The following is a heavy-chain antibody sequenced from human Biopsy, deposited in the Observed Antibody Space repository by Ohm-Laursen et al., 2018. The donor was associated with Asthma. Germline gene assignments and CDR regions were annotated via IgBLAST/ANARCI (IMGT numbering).Heavy chain of an antibody. J-gene: IGHJ3*01. V-gene: IGHV1-3*04. CDR2: VNTCNGAT. Sequence: ASVKASCTASGYTFISFAIHSVRQAPGQRLEWMGWVNTCNGATRYSQKFQGRVTITRDTSASTAYMELRSLRSEDTATYYCARTYYDFLTGQVKDVFGVWGQGTMVTVSS. CDR3: ARTYYDFLTGQVKDVFGV. D-gene: IGHD3-9*01. CDR1: GYTFISFA.